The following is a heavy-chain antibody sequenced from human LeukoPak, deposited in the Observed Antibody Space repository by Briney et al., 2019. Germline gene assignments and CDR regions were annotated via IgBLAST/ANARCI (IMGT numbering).Heavy chain of an antibody. V-gene: IGHV3-30-3*01. CDR3: AKVWGSSPEDYFDY. CDR1: GFTFSSYA. Sequence: GGSLRLSCAASGFTFSSYAMHWVRQAPGRGLEWVAFISHDGSNRYNADSVKGRFTISRDNSKNTLYLQMNSLRAEDTAVYYCAKVWGSSPEDYFDYWGQGTLVTVSS. D-gene: IGHD6-6*01. J-gene: IGHJ4*02. CDR2: ISHDGSNR.